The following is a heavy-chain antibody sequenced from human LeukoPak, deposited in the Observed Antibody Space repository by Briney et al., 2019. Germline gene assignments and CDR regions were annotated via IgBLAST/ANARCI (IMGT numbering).Heavy chain of an antibody. Sequence: SETLSLTCAVYGRSFSGYYWSWIRQPPGKGLEWIGEINHSGSTNYNPSLKSRVTISVDTSKNQFSLKLSSVTAADTAVYYCARGRYDFWSGYPDHYYMDVWGKGTTVTVSS. D-gene: IGHD3-3*01. CDR2: INHSGST. J-gene: IGHJ6*03. V-gene: IGHV4-34*01. CDR1: GRSFSGYY. CDR3: ARGRYDFWSGYPDHYYMDV.